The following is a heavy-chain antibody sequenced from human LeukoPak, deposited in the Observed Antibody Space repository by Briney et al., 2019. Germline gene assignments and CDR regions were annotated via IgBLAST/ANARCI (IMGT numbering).Heavy chain of an antibody. CDR1: GFTFSSCE. Sequence: PGGSLRLSCAASGFTFSSCEMNWVRQAPGKGLEWVSYISSSGSTIYYADSVKGRFTISRDNAKNSLYLQMNSLRAEDTAVYYCARGCSGGSCYSGRGPYYFDYWGQGTLVTVSS. D-gene: IGHD2-15*01. V-gene: IGHV3-48*03. CDR2: ISSSGSTI. J-gene: IGHJ4*02. CDR3: ARGCSGGSCYSGRGPYYFDY.